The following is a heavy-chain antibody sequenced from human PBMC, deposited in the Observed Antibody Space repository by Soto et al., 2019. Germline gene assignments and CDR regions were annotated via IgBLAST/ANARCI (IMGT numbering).Heavy chain of an antibody. CDR3: ARGSPTTVTTWFDP. V-gene: IGHV1-69*01. CDR1: GGTCSNFA. Sequence: QLQLVQSGAEVKKPGSSVKVSCKASGGTCSNFAINWVRQAPGQGLEWMGGIIPVFGKAKYAQKFQGRVQFTADESTSTAYMEVNSLTSEDTAVYYCARGSPTTVTTWFDPWGQGTLATVSS. CDR2: IIPVFGKA. D-gene: IGHD4-17*01. J-gene: IGHJ5*02.